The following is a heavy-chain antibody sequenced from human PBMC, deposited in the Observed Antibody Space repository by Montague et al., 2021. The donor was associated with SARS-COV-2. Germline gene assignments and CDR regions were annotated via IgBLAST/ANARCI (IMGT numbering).Heavy chain of an antibody. CDR3: AVEAQFHLDF. Sequence: SETLSLTCDVSGDSITNTRYYWAWIRQTPGAALEWLGSIYHNGKTYYNPSLKSRVFLSIDTSKNQFSLRLSSVTASETAVYFCAVEAQFHLDFWGQGTLVAVSS. CDR2: IYHNGKT. J-gene: IGHJ4*02. D-gene: IGHD1-1*01. CDR1: GDSITNTRYY. V-gene: IGHV4-39*01.